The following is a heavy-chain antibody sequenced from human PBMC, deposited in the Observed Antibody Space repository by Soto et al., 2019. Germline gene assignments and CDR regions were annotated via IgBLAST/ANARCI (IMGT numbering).Heavy chain of an antibody. CDR3: AREPGNQLWVVTREYYFDY. CDR2: IWYDGSNK. CDR1: GFTFSSYG. Sequence: QVQLVESGGGVVQPGRSLRLSCAASGFTFSSYGMHWVRQAPGKGLEWVAVIWYDGSNKYYADSVKGRFTISRDNSKNTLYLQMNSLRAEDTAVYYCAREPGNQLWVVTREYYFDYWGQGTLVTVSS. V-gene: IGHV3-33*01. D-gene: IGHD2-21*02. J-gene: IGHJ4*02.